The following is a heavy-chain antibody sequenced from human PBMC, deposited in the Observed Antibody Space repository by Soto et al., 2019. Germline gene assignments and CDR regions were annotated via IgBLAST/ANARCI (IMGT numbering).Heavy chain of an antibody. CDR2: IFHDGTA. D-gene: IGHD3-10*01. J-gene: IGHJ4*02. CDR3: SRLVYDTRLNYMYFDF. Sequence: SETLSLTCAVSGVSISSGNWWTWVRQSPQRGLEYIGEIFHDGTANYYPSFERRGAISVDTSKNQFSLKLTSVTAADTAIYFCSRLVYDTRLNYMYFDFWGQGTLVTVSS. CDR1: GVSISSGNW. V-gene: IGHV4-4*02.